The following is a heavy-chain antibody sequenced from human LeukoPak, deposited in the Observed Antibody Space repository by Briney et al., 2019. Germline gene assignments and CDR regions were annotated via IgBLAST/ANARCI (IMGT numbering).Heavy chain of an antibody. V-gene: IGHV5-51*01. Sequence: GESLKISCKGSGYSFTNYWIGWVRQMPGKGLEWMGIIYPGDSDTRYSPSFQGQVTISADKSISTAYLQWSSLKASDTAMYYCARHDYGDNSSGGAVYWGQGTPVTVSS. CDR1: GYSFTNYW. CDR3: ARHDYGDNSSGGAVY. J-gene: IGHJ4*02. D-gene: IGHD4-23*01. CDR2: IYPGDSDT.